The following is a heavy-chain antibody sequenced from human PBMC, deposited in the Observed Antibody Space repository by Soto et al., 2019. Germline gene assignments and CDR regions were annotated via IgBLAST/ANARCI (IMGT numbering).Heavy chain of an antibody. V-gene: IGHV4-59*01. D-gene: IGHD6-19*01. CDR1: GGSISSYY. Sequence: ASETLSLTCTVSGGSISSYYWSWIRQPPGKGLEWIGYIYYSGSTNYNPSLKSRVTISVDTSKNQFSLKLSSVTAADTAVYYCARVASSGWPFDYWGQGTLVTVSS. CDR2: IYYSGST. J-gene: IGHJ4*02. CDR3: ARVASSGWPFDY.